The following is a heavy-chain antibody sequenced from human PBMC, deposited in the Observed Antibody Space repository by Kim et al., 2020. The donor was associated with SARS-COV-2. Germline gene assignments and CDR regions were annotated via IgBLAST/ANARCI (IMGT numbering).Heavy chain of an antibody. CDR1: GGSISSGGYY. V-gene: IGHV4-31*03. D-gene: IGHD3-3*01. CDR2: IYYSGST. J-gene: IGHJ4*02. CDR3: ARAPRRIITIFGVVTHFDY. Sequence: SETLSLTCTVSGGSISSGGYYWSWIRQHPGKGLEWIGYIYYSGSTYYTPSLKSRVTISVDTSKNQFSLKLSSVTAADTAVYYCARAPRRIITIFGVVTHFDYWGQGTLVTVSS.